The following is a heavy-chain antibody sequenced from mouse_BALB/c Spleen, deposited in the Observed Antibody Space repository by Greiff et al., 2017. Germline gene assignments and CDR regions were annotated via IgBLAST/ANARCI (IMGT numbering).Heavy chain of an antibody. CDR2: ISSGGSYT. D-gene: IGHD1-1*01. CDR3: ARITTEDAMDY. V-gene: IGHV5-9-3*01. CDR1: GFTFSSYA. J-gene: IGHJ4*01. Sequence: EVNLVESGGGLVKPGGSLKLSCAASGFTFSSYAMSWVRQTPEKRLEWVATISSGGSYTYYPDSVKGRFTISRDNAKNTLYLQMSSLRSEDTAMYYCARITTEDAMDYWGQGTSVTVSS.